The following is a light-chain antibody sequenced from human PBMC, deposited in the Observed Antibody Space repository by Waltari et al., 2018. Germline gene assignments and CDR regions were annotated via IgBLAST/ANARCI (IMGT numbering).Light chain of an antibody. V-gene: IGKV3-20*01. J-gene: IGKJ1*01. CDR3: QQYGSSPTT. CDR1: QSVSSRY. Sequence: EIVLTQSPGTLSLSPGERATLSCRASQSVSSRYLALYQQKPGQAPRLLIYGASSRATGIPDRFSGSGSGTDFTFTMSRLEPEDFAVYYCQQYGSSPTTFGQGTKVEIK. CDR2: GAS.